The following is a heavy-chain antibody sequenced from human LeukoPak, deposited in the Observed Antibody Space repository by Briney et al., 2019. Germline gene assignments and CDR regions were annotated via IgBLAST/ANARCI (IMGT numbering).Heavy chain of an antibody. CDR3: ARAAQRLRYFDWTRRDYFDY. V-gene: IGHV1-18*01. Sequence: ASVKVSCKASGYTFNSYGITWVRQAPGQGLEWMGWNNTYSGNTNYAQKVQGRVTMTTDTSTSTAYMELRSLRSDDTAVYYCARAAQRLRYFDWTRRDYFDYWGQGTLVTVSS. CDR2: NNTYSGNT. CDR1: GYTFNSYG. D-gene: IGHD3-9*01. J-gene: IGHJ4*02.